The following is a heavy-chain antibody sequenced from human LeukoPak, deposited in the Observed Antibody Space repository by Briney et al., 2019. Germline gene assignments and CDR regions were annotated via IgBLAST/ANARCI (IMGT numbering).Heavy chain of an antibody. CDR2: ISAYNGNT. D-gene: IGHD1-1*01. Sequence: ASVKVSCKASGYTFTGYYMHWVRQAPGQGLEWMGWISAYNGNTNYAQKLQGRVTMTTDTSTSTAYMELRSLRSEDTAVYYCASGLERPWDYYYYYYMDVWGKGTTVTISS. V-gene: IGHV1-18*04. J-gene: IGHJ6*03. CDR1: GYTFTGYY. CDR3: ASGLERPWDYYYYYYMDV.